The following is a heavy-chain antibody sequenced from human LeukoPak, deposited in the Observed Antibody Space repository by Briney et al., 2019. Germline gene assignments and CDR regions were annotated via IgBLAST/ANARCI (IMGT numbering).Heavy chain of an antibody. CDR1: GYTFTSYG. Sequence: ASVKVSCKASGYTFTSYGISWVRQAPGQGLEWMGWISAYNGNTNYAQKLQGRVTMTTDTSTSTAYMELRSLRSDDTAVYYCARDFISLHYYYGMDVWGQGTTVTVSS. V-gene: IGHV1-18*01. D-gene: IGHD3-10*01. CDR3: ARDFISLHYYYGMDV. J-gene: IGHJ6*02. CDR2: ISAYNGNT.